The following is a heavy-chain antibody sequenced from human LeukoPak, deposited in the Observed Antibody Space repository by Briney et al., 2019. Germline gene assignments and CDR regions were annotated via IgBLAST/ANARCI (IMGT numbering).Heavy chain of an antibody. Sequence: GGSLRLSCAASGFTFSSYWMTWVRQAPGKGLEWVANIKQDGSEKYYVDSVKGRFTISRDIAKNSLYLQMNSLRAEDTAVYHCARAGEYSSGWYGYWGQGTLVTVSS. V-gene: IGHV3-7*01. CDR3: ARAGEYSSGWYGY. CDR2: IKQDGSEK. D-gene: IGHD6-19*01. J-gene: IGHJ4*02. CDR1: GFTFSSYW.